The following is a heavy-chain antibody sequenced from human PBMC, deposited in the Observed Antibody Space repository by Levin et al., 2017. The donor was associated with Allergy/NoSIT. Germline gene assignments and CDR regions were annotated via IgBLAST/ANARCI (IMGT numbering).Heavy chain of an antibody. CDR2: IYSESST. CDR1: GLTVSGNY. V-gene: IGHV3-53*01. J-gene: IGHJ4*02. Sequence: GESLKISCAASGLTVSGNYMSWVRQAPGKGLEWVSLIYSESSTYYADSVKGRFTISRDNSKNTLYLQMSNLRGEDTAVYYCARAWRGALLGSFDHWGQGTLVTVSS. CDR3: ARAWRGALLGSFDH. D-gene: IGHD1-26*01.